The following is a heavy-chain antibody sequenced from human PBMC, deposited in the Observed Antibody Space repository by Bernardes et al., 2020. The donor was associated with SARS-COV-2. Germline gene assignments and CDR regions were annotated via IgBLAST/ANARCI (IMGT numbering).Heavy chain of an antibody. CDR1: GFTFSSYE. D-gene: IGHD3-10*01. Sequence: GGSLRLSCAASGFTFSSYEMNWVRQAPGKGLEWVSYISSSGSTIYYADSVKGRFTISRDNAKNSLYLQMNSLRAEDTAVYYCARDRLGWFGELLEYYVDYWGQATLVTVSS. V-gene: IGHV3-48*03. J-gene: IGHJ4*02. CDR3: ARDRLGWFGELLEYYVDY. CDR2: ISSSGSTI.